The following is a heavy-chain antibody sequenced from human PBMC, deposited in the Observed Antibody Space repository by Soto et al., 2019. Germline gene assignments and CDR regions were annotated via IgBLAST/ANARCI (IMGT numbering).Heavy chain of an antibody. CDR2: MHSSGGT. D-gene: IGHD2-15*01. J-gene: IGHJ4*02. CDR3: AGVVVGATRQTGSDH. CDR1: TGSITSGDYF. Sequence: QLLESGPGLVKPSETLSLTCTVSTGSITSGDYFWGWIRQPPGKGLEFIGSMHSSGGTYYSPSLKSRVSISMDKSKNPFSRKLTSVTTADTAVYFCAGVVVGATRQTGSDHWGQGTLVTVS. V-gene: IGHV4-39*01.